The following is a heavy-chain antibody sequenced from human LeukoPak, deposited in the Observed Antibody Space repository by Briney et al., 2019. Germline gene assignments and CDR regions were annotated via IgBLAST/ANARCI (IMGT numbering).Heavy chain of an antibody. V-gene: IGHV5-51*01. CDR3: AIPTYYYDSSGYYLGY. Sequence: EGSMQISCQGSGYSFTSYWIGWGRQLPGKGVEWMGIICPGDSDTRYNPTFQGQVTISADKSISTAFLQSSSLKASDPAMYYCAIPTYYYDSSGYYLGYWGQGTLVTVSS. D-gene: IGHD3-22*01. J-gene: IGHJ4*02. CDR1: GYSFTSYW. CDR2: ICPGDSDT.